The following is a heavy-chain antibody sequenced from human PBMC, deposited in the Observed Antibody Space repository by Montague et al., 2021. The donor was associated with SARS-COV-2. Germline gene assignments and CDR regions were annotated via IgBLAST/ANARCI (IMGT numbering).Heavy chain of an antibody. CDR2: INSDGSST. D-gene: IGHD3-22*01. J-gene: IGHJ6*02. CDR1: GFTFSSYW. V-gene: IGHV3-74*01. Sequence: SLRLSCAASGFTFSSYWMHWVRQAPGKGLVWVSRINSDGSSTSYADSVKGRFTISRDNAKNTLYLQMNSLRAEDTAVYYCARVGYGSSGYYYVYYYYGMDDWGQGTTVTVSS. CDR3: ARVGYGSSGYYYVYYYYGMDD.